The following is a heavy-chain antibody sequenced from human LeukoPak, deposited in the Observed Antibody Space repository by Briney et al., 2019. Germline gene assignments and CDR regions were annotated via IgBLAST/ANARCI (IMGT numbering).Heavy chain of an antibody. CDR3: ARDGEMPTIYFDY. CDR2: ISSSGSTI. D-gene: IGHD5-24*01. Sequence: PGGSLRLSCAASGFTFSDYYMSWIRQAPGKGLEWVSYISSSGSTIYYADSVKGRFTISRDNAKNSLFLQMNNLRAEDTAVYYCARDGEMPTIYFDYWGQGTLVTVSS. J-gene: IGHJ4*02. V-gene: IGHV3-11*04. CDR1: GFTFSDYY.